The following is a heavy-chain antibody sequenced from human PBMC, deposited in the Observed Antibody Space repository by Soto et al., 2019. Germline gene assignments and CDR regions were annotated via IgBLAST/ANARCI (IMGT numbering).Heavy chain of an antibody. D-gene: IGHD2-15*01. J-gene: IGHJ3*02. Sequence: GGSLRLSCAASGFTFNDYGMSWVRQAPGKGPKWVSSVNWNGADTGYADSVKGRFTISRDNAKKFLYLQMNSLRADDTALYHCARGHCSGGTCYSGAFDIWGQGTMVTVSS. V-gene: IGHV3-20*01. CDR2: VNWNGADT. CDR1: GFTFNDYG. CDR3: ARGHCSGGTCYSGAFDI.